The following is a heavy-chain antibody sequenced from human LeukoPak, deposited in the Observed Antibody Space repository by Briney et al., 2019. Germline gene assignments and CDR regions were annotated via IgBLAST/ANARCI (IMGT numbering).Heavy chain of an antibody. D-gene: IGHD2-2*01. V-gene: IGHV3-74*01. J-gene: IGHJ4*02. CDR1: GFTFSSYW. CDR2: INTDGSII. Sequence: GGSLRLSCAASGFTFSSYWMHWVRQAPGKGPVWVSRINTDGSIITYADSVKGRFTISRDNAMNTLYLQMSSLRAEDTAVYYCARVRYCSTNRCYDREFDNWGQGTLVTVSS. CDR3: ARVRYCSTNRCYDREFDN.